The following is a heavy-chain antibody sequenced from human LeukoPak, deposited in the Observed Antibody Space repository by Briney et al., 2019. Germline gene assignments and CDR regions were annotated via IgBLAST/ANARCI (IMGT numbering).Heavy chain of an antibody. V-gene: IGHV1-8*01. J-gene: IGHJ4*02. Sequence: RASVKVSCKASGYTFTRYDINWVRQATGQGLEWMGWMNPNSGNTGYAQKFQGRVTMTRNSSITTAYMELSSLRSEDTAVYYCARRHGRCSDGSCYYPDYWGQGTLVTVSS. D-gene: IGHD2-15*01. CDR1: GYTFTRYD. CDR3: ARRHGRCSDGSCYYPDY. CDR2: MNPNSGNT.